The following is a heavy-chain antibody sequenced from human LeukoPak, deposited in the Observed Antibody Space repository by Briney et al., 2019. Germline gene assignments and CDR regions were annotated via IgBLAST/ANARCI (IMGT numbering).Heavy chain of an antibody. CDR1: GYTYTGYY. Sequence: ASVKVSCKASGYTYTGYYMHWVRQAPGQGLEWMGWINPNSGGTNYAQKFQGRVTMTRDTSISTAYMELSRLRSDDTAVYYCARGSGSYYRTLDAFDIWGQGTMVTVSS. V-gene: IGHV1-2*02. CDR3: ARGSGSYYRTLDAFDI. D-gene: IGHD1-26*01. J-gene: IGHJ3*02. CDR2: INPNSGGT.